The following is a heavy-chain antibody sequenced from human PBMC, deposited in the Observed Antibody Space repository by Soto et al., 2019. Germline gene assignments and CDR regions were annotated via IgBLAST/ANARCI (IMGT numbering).Heavy chain of an antibody. V-gene: IGHV4-59*01. CDR2: IYYSGST. CDR1: GGSISSYY. J-gene: IGHJ4*02. CDR3: ARRWVTSFDY. D-gene: IGHD4-4*01. Sequence: QVQLQESGPGLVKPSETLSLTCTVSGGSISSYYWSWIRQSPGKGLEWIGYIYYSGSTNYKPSLKRRGATPVDTSKTQSPLQLSSVTAADTAVYYCARRWVTSFDYWGQGTLVTVSS.